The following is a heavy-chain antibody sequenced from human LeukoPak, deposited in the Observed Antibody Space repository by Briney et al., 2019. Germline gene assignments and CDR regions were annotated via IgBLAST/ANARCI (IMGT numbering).Heavy chain of an antibody. CDR3: ARVGSYCSSTSCYEVGGYYYYGMDV. J-gene: IGHJ6*02. V-gene: IGHV3-30-3*01. D-gene: IGHD2-2*01. CDR2: ISYVGSNK. CDR1: GFPLSSYA. Sequence: PGKPLRLSCAASGFPLSSYAMHWFRKAQDQGMESVTVISYVGSNKYYADAVKGRFTISRDNSKNALYLQMNSLRAEDTAVYDCARVGSYCSSTSCYEVGGYYYYGMDVWGQGTTVTVSS.